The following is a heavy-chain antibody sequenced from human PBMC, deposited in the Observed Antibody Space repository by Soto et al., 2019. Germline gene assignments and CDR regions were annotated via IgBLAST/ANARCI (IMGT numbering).Heavy chain of an antibody. Sequence: QVQLQESGPGLVKPSGTLSLTCTVSGDSISSFYWTWIRQPPGKGLEWVGYIFSSGSTNYNPSLKSRVTISVDTSENQFSLKLTSVTAADTAVYYCARVGYCSSTPCWPIGYFEYWGQGTLVTVSS. V-gene: IGHV4-59*01. CDR3: ARVGYCSSTPCWPIGYFEY. CDR1: GDSISSFY. D-gene: IGHD2-2*01. CDR2: IFSSGST. J-gene: IGHJ4*02.